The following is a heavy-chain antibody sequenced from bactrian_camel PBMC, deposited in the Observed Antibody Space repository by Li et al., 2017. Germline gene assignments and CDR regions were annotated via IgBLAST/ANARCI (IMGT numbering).Heavy chain of an antibody. CDR3: AADGGSCHLFTSQGPRF. CDR2: IDNSGRNV. Sequence: VQLVESGRGLVQPGGSLRLSCAASGFTFSSVAMNWVRQAPGKGLEWVSAIDNSGRNVYYADSVRGRFTFTRDNAQNTLYLQMNTLKPEDSAVYHCAADGGSCHLFTSQGPRFGGQGTQVTVS. CDR1: GFTFSSVA. D-gene: IGHD2*01. V-gene: IGHV3S31*01. J-gene: IGHJ4*01.